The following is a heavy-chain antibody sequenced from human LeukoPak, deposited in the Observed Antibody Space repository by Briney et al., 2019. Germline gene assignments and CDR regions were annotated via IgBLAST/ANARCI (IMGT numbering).Heavy chain of an antibody. J-gene: IGHJ6*03. V-gene: IGHV5-51*01. CDR3: ARLAYCSNDVCYSTYYYSMDV. CDR2: IYPDDSDT. CDR1: GYTFSSYW. Sequence: GESLKISCKGSGYTFSSYWIGWVRQMPGKGLEWMGIIYPDDSDTRYGPSFQGQVTISADKSISTAYLQWSSLKASDTAMYYCARLAYCSNDVCYSTYYYSMDVWGKGTTVTVS. D-gene: IGHD2-8*01.